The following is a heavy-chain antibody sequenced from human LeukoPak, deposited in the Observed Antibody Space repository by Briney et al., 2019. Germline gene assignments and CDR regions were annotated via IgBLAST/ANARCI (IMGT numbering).Heavy chain of an antibody. D-gene: IGHD3-22*01. V-gene: IGHV4-59*01. CDR1: GGSMSSYY. CDR3: ARDRRYYDTSGTVYYDAMDV. Sequence: PSETLSLTCTASGGSMSSYYWSWIRQPPGKGLEWIRYIYYSGSTNYNPSLKSRVTISVDTSKNHFSLKLSSVTAADTAVYNCARDRRYYDTSGTVYYDAMDVWGQGTTVTVSS. J-gene: IGHJ6*02. CDR2: IYYSGST.